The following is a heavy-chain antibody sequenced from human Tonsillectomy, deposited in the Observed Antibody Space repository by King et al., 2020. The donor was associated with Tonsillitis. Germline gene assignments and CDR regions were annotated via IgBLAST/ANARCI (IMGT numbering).Heavy chain of an antibody. CDR1: GDSITTNY. Sequence: QLQESGPGLVKPSETLSLTCTVSGDSITTNYWSWIRQPPGKGLEWIGHIYYSGSTNYNPSLKSRVTISVDTSKNQFSLKLSSVTAADTAVYYCATDRPSGGQSLWGQGTMVTVSS. V-gene: IGHV4-59*01. CDR2: IYYSGST. CDR3: ATDRPSGGQSL. J-gene: IGHJ3*01. D-gene: IGHD1-26*01.